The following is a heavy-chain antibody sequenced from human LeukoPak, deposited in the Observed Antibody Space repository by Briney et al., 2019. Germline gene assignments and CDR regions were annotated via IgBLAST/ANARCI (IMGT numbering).Heavy chain of an antibody. D-gene: IGHD4-17*01. V-gene: IGHV3-64D*09. CDR3: VKAATVTIHYYYYGMDV. CDR2: IRSNGDST. CDR1: GFTFSNFA. J-gene: IGHJ6*02. Sequence: GGSLRLSCSASGFTFSNFAMHWVRQAPGKGLEHVSAIRSNGDSTYYTDSVKGRFTISRDNSQKTLYLQMSSLRAEDTGVYYCVKAATVTIHYYYYGMDVWGQGTTVTVSS.